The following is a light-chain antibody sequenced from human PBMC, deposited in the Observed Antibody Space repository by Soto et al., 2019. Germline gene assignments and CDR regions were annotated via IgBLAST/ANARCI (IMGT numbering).Light chain of an antibody. CDR3: QQRSSWPLLT. Sequence: EIVLTQSPATLSLSPGERATLSCRASLSVSNYLAWFQQKPGQAPRLLIYDASNRATGIPARFSGSGSGTDFTPTISSIEPEDFAVYYCQQRSSWPLLTFGGGTKVEI. J-gene: IGKJ4*01. V-gene: IGKV3-11*01. CDR1: LSVSNY. CDR2: DAS.